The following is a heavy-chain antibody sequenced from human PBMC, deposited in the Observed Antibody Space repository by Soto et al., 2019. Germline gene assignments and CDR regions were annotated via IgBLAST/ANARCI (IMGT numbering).Heavy chain of an antibody. CDR3: ARGGGFGYCTNGVCYMDV. CDR1: GGSFSGYY. J-gene: IGHJ6*03. D-gene: IGHD2-8*01. V-gene: IGHV4-34*01. CDR2: INHSGST. Sequence: QVQLQQWGAGLLKPSETLSLTCAVYGGSFSGYYWSWIRQPPGKGLEWIGEINHSGSTNYNPSLKSRVTISVDTSKNQFSLKLSSVTAADTAVYYCARGGGFGYCTNGVCYMDVWGKGTTVTVSS.